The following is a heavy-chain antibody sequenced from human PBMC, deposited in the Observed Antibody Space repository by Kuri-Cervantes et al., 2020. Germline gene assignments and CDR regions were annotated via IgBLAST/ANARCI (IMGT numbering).Heavy chain of an antibody. CDR3: AKCVRYFVAAAGG. V-gene: IGHV3-33*06. J-gene: IGHJ4*02. D-gene: IGHD6-13*01. CDR2: IWYDGSNK. Sequence: GESLKISCAASGFTFSSYGMHWVRQAPGKGLEWVAVIWYDGSNKYYADSVKGRFTISRDNSKNTLYLQMNSLRAEDTAVYYCAKCVRYFVAAAGGWGQGTLVTVSS. CDR1: GFTFSSYG.